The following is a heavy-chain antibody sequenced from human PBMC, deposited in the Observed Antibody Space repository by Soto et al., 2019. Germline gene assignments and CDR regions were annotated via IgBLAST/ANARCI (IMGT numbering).Heavy chain of an antibody. J-gene: IGHJ4*02. D-gene: IGHD6-19*01. CDR3: AKGGRQWLVTSDFNY. Sequence: VQLVESGGGVVQPGRSLRLSCAASGFTFSDYAMHWVRQAPGKGLEWVAVVSHDGRNTHYADSVKGRFTISRDSSKNTVSREMTSRRAEDRDVYYCAKGGRQWLVTSDFNYWGQGALVTVSS. CDR1: GFTFSDYA. V-gene: IGHV3-30*18. CDR2: VSHDGRNT.